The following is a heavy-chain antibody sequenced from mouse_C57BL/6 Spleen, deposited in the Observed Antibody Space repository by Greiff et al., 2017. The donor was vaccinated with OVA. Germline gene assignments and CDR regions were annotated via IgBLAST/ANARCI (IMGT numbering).Heavy chain of an antibody. CDR3: ARWLLRDYAMDY. V-gene: IGHV1-76*01. J-gene: IGHJ4*01. CDR1: GYTFTDYY. CDR2: IYPGSGNT. Sequence: QVQLKESGAELVRPGASVKLSCKASGYTFTDYYINWVKQRPGQGLEWIARIYPGSGNTYYNEKFKGKATLTAEKSSSTAYMQLSSLTSEDSAVYFCARWLLRDYAMDYWGQGTSVTVSS. D-gene: IGHD2-3*01.